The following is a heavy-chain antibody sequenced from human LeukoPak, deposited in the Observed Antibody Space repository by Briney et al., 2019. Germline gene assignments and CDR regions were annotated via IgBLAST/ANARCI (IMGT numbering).Heavy chain of an antibody. D-gene: IGHD3-22*01. CDR1: GFTFSSYA. Sequence: PGRSLRLSCAASGFTFSSYAMHWIRQAPGEGLEWVAVISYDGSNKYYADSVKGRFTISRDNAKNTLNLQMNSLRAEDTAVYYCARDLGQYYDTSDNWFDPWGQGTLVTVSS. CDR3: ARDLGQYYDTSDNWFDP. V-gene: IGHV3-30*04. J-gene: IGHJ5*02. CDR2: ISYDGSNK.